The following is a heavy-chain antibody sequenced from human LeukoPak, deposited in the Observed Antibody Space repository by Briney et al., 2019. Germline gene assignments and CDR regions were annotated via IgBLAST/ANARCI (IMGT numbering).Heavy chain of an antibody. J-gene: IGHJ5*02. Sequence: PSETLSLTCTVSGGSISSGGYYWSWIRQHPGKGLEWIGYIYYSGSTYYNPSLKSRVTISVGTSKNQFSLKLSSVTAADTAVYYCARGVLNEFDPWGQGTLVTVSS. D-gene: IGHD1-1*01. CDR1: GGSISSGGYY. V-gene: IGHV4-31*03. CDR2: IYYSGST. CDR3: ARGVLNEFDP.